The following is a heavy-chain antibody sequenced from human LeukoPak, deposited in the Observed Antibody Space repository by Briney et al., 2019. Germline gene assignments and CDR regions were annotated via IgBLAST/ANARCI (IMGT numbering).Heavy chain of an antibody. J-gene: IGHJ4*02. V-gene: IGHV1-18*04. D-gene: IGHD5-12*01. CDR3: ARDRSGYDYVTYFDY. CDR1: GYTFTSYG. CDR2: ISAYNGNT. Sequence: ASVKVSSKASGYTFTSYGISWVRQAPGQGLEWMGWISAYNGNTNYAQKLQGRVTMTTDTSTSTAYMELRSLRSDDTAVYYCARDRSGYDYVTYFDYWGQGTLVTVSS.